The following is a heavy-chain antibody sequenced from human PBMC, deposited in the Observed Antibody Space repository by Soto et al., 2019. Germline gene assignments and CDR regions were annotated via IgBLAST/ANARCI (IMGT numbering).Heavy chain of an antibody. V-gene: IGHV3-53*04. CDR2: LHSGGDT. CDR1: GIPVSSNY. J-gene: IGHJ6*02. CDR3: ARDGPYYYASRMDV. D-gene: IGHD3-10*01. Sequence: EVQLVESGGGLVQPGGSLRLSCVASGIPVSSNYMTWVRQAPGKGLEWVSVLHSGGDTYYANSVKGRFTISRHDSTNTLFLQMNSLIAEDTAVYYCARDGPYYYASRMDVWGQGTTVTVSS.